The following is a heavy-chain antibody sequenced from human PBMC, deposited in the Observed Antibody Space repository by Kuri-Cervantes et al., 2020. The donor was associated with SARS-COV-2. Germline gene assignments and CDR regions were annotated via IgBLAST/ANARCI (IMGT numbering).Heavy chain of an antibody. J-gene: IGHJ4*02. CDR3: AKSYYYDSSGYYYVFNTYYFDY. D-gene: IGHD3-22*01. Sequence: GGSLRLSFAASGFTFSNYAVSWVRQAPGKGLEWVSLISGSGGSTYYADSVKGRFTISRDNSKNTLYLQMNSLRAEDTAVYYCAKSYYYDSSGYYYVFNTYYFDYWGQGTLVTVSS. V-gene: IGHV3-23*01. CDR2: ISGSGGST. CDR1: GFTFSNYA.